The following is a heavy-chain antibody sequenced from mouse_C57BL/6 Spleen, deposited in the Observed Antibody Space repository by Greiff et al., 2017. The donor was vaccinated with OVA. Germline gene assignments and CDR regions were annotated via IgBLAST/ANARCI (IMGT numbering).Heavy chain of an antibody. Sequence: DVQLVESGGGLVQPGGSLSLSCAASGFTFTDYYMSWVRQPPGKALEWLGFIRNKANGYTTEYSASVKGRFTISRDNSQSILYLQMNALRAEDSATYYCASSIEDYFDYWGQGTTLTVSS. V-gene: IGHV7-3*01. CDR3: ASSIEDYFDY. CDR1: GFTFTDYY. J-gene: IGHJ2*01. CDR2: IRNKANGYTT.